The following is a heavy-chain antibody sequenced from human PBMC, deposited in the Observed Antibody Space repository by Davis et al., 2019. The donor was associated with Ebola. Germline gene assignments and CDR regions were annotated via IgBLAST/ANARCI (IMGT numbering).Heavy chain of an antibody. V-gene: IGHV1-2*06. Sequence: ASVKVSCKASGYPFTGYNLHWVRQAPGQGLEWMGRLNQKSGATNYAQKFQGRVTMTRDTSISTVYMELSSLRYDDTADYYCARGHNYAHEYWGQGTLVTVSS. D-gene: IGHD4-11*01. CDR1: GYPFTGYN. J-gene: IGHJ4*02. CDR3: ARGHNYAHEY. CDR2: LNQKSGAT.